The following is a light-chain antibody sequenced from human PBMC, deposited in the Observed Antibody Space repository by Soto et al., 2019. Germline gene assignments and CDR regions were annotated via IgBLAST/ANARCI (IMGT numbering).Light chain of an antibody. Sequence: DFQMTQSPSSVPASVGDSVTITCRASQGISSNLVWYQQKPGKAPKLLIYSASTLQSGVPSRFSGSGSGTDFTLAITSLQPEDFATYYCQQANTFPLAFGQGTKVEIK. J-gene: IGKJ1*01. V-gene: IGKV1-12*01. CDR2: SAS. CDR3: QQANTFPLA. CDR1: QGISSN.